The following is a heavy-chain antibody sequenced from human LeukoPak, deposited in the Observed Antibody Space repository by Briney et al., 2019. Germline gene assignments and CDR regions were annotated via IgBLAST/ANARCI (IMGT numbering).Heavy chain of an antibody. D-gene: IGHD1-26*01. CDR2: IYSGGST. Sequence: GGSLRLSCAASGFIVSSNYMSWVRQAPEKGLEWVSVIYSGGSTYYADSVKGRFTISRDNSKNTLDLQMNSLRAEDTAVYYCARSLPLRGTYSFDSWGQGTLVTVSS. V-gene: IGHV3-66*01. J-gene: IGHJ4*02. CDR1: GFIVSSNY. CDR3: ARSLPLRGTYSFDS.